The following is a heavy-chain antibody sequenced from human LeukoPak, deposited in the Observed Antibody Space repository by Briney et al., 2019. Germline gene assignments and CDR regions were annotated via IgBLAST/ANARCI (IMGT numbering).Heavy chain of an antibody. J-gene: IGHJ4*02. Sequence: GGSLRLSCAASGFTFSSYWMSWVRQAPGKGLEWVANIKQDGSEKYYVDSVKGRFTISRDNSKNTLYLQMNSLRAEDTAVYYCARDGRGYSGYDPRIDFDYWGQGTLVTVSS. CDR1: GFTFSSYW. CDR2: IKQDGSEK. CDR3: ARDGRGYSGYDPRIDFDY. V-gene: IGHV3-7*01. D-gene: IGHD5-12*01.